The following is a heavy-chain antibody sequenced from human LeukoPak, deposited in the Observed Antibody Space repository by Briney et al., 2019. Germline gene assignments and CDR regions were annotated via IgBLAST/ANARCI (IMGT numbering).Heavy chain of an antibody. CDR3: AREWESGSYTYYYGMDV. V-gene: IGHV1-69*04. D-gene: IGHD1-26*01. CDR2: IIPILGIA. J-gene: IGHJ6*02. CDR1: GGTFSSYA. Sequence: SVKVSCKASGGTFSSYAISWVRQAPGQGLEWMGRIIPILGIANYAQKFQGRVTITADKSTSTAYMELSSLRSEDTAVYYCAREWESGSYTYYYGMDVWGQGTTVTVSS.